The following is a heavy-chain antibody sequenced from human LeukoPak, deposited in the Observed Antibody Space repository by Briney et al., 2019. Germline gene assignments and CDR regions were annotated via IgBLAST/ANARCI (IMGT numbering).Heavy chain of an antibody. Sequence: SETLSLTCTVSGDSISSSSSYWGWIRQPPGKGLQWIGSIYHSGSTSYNPSLKSRVTISVDTSKNQFSLKLSSVTAADTAFYYCARQYSTNWYDDRGWFDPWGQGTLVTVSS. D-gene: IGHD6-13*01. J-gene: IGHJ5*02. CDR3: ARQYSTNWYDDRGWFDP. CDR2: IYHSGST. V-gene: IGHV4-39*01. CDR1: GDSISSSSSY.